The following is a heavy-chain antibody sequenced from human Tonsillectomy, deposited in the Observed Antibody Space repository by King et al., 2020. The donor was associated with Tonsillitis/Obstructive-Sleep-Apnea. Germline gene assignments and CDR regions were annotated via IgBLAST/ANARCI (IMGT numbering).Heavy chain of an antibody. V-gene: IGHV3-13*04. Sequence: VQLVESGGGLVQPGGSLRLSCAASGFTFSSYDIHWVRQATGKGLEWVSTIGTAGDTYFPGSVKGRFTISRENAKNSFYLQMNSLRAGDTAVYYCARGRWPYYMDVWGKGTTVTVSS. D-gene: IGHD6-13*01. CDR3: ARGRWPYYMDV. J-gene: IGHJ6*03. CDR1: GFTFSSYD. CDR2: IGTAGDT.